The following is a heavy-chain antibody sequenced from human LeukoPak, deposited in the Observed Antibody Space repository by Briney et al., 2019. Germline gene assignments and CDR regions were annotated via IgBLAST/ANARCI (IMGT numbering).Heavy chain of an antibody. V-gene: IGHV4-31*11. J-gene: IGHJ1*01. D-gene: IGHD2-21*02. CDR1: GASISSGTYY. CDR3: ARRARGVTAATEYFQH. CDR2: IYHSGST. Sequence: SETLSLTCAVSGASISSGTYYWSWIRQHPGKGLEWIGYIYHSGSTFYNPSLKSRVTISADTSKNQFSLKLSSVTAADTAVYYCARRARGVTAATEYFQHWGQGTLVTVSS.